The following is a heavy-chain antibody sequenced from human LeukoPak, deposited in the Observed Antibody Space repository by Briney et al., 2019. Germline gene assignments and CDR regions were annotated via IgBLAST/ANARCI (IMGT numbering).Heavy chain of an antibody. J-gene: IGHJ6*02. CDR2: ISSSSSYI. V-gene: IGHV3-21*01. CDR3: ARDRSFNSYDYAMDV. Sequence: SGGSLRLSCAASGFTFSSYSMNWVRQAPGKGLEWVSSISSSSSYIYYADSVRGRFTISRDNAKNSLYLQMNSLRAEDTAVYYCARDRSFNSYDYAMDVWGRGTTVTVSS. D-gene: IGHD3-10*01. CDR1: GFTFSSYS.